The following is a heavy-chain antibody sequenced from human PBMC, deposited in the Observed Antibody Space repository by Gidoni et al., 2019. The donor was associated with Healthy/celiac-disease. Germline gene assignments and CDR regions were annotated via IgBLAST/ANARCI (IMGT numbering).Heavy chain of an antibody. CDR3: ARDRPPYYYDSREEWGAFDI. CDR2: IYYSGST. D-gene: IGHD3-22*01. V-gene: IGHV4-39*07. CDR1: GGSISSSSYY. Sequence: QLQLQESGPGLVKPSETLSLTCTVSGGSISSSSYYWGWIRQPPGKGLEWSGSIYYSGSTYYNPSLKSRVTISVDTSKNQFSLKLSSVTAADTAVYYCARDRPPYYYDSREEWGAFDIWGQGTMVTVSS. J-gene: IGHJ3*02.